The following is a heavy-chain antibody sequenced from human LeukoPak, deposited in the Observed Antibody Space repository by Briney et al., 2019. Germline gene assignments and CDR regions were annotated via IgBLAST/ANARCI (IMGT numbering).Heavy chain of an antibody. CDR1: GGTFSSYA. CDR2: MNPNSGNT. V-gene: IGHV1-8*03. CDR3: AGVGRWGYYYMDV. D-gene: IGHD4-23*01. J-gene: IGHJ6*03. Sequence: ASVKVSCKASGGTFSSYAINWVRQATGQGLEWMGWMNPNSGNTGYAQKFQGRVTITRNTSISTAYMELSSLRSEDTAVYYCAGVGRWGYYYMDVWGKGTTVTVSS.